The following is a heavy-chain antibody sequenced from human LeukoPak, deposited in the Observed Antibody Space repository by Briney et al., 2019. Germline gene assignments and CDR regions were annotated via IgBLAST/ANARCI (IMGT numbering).Heavy chain of an antibody. D-gene: IGHD5-18*01. V-gene: IGHV4-59*10. Sequence: KASETLSLTCAVYGGSFSGYYWSWIRQPAGRGLEWIGRIYTSGSTNYNPSLKSRVTMSVDTSKNQFSLKLSSVTAADTAVYYCARGGWAAMATPFDYWGQGTLVTVSS. CDR3: ARGGWAAMATPFDY. CDR1: GGSFSGYY. J-gene: IGHJ4*02. CDR2: IYTSGST.